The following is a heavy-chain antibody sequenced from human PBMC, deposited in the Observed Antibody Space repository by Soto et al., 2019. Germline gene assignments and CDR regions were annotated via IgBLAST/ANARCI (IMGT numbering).Heavy chain of an antibody. CDR2: ISGYNGGA. J-gene: IGHJ6*02. CDR3: GQNGHPPYYNYGLDV. V-gene: IGHV1-18*01. CDR1: GYTFTRYG. D-gene: IGHD3-10*01. Sequence: QGQLVQSGAEVKMPGASVKVSCKASGYTFTRYGISWVRQAPGQGLEWRGWISGYNGGANYAQRFQGRVSMTIDTSTTTAYMELRTLTPDDTAVYYCGQNGHPPYYNYGLDVWGQGTTVTVSS.